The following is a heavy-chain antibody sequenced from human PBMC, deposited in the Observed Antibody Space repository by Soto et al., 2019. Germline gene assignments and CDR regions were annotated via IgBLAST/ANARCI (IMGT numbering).Heavy chain of an antibody. CDR1: GFTFSSYA. D-gene: IGHD3-16*01. CDR3: AKAPVDYVWGSYDY. Sequence: EVQLLESGGGLVQPGGSLRLSCAASGFTFSSYAMSWVRQAPGKGLEWVSAISGSGGSTYYSDSVKGRFTFSRDNSKNTLYLQMNSLRAEDTAVYYCAKAPVDYVWGSYDYWGQGTLVTVSS. J-gene: IGHJ4*02. CDR2: ISGSGGST. V-gene: IGHV3-23*01.